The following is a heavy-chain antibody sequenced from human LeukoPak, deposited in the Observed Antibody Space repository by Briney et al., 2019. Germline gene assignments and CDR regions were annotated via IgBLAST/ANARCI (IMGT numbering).Heavy chain of an antibody. V-gene: IGHV3-23*01. CDR2: ISGNGYNT. CDR3: AKGVRLWFAFYFDY. J-gene: IGHJ4*02. Sequence: GGSLRLSCAGSGFTLGGYAMSWVRQAPGKGLEWVSAISGNGYNTYYADSAKGRFTISSESSGNTLYLQMHNLRAEDTAVYYCAKGVRLWFAFYFDYWGQGTLVTVSS. CDR1: GFTLGGYA. D-gene: IGHD3-10*01.